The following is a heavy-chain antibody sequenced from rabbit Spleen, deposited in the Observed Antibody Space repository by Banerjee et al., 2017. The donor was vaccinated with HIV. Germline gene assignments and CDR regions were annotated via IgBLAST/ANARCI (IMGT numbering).Heavy chain of an antibody. CDR2: IDEGSSGFT. J-gene: IGHJ6*01. Sequence: QSLEESGGDLVKPGASLTLTCTASGVSFSISSYMCWVRQAPGKGLEWIACIDEGSSGFTYSATWAKGRFTISKISSTTVTLQMTRLTAADTATYFCARDTSSSFSSYGMDLWGQGTLVT. CDR3: ARDTSSSFSSYGMDL. D-gene: IGHD1-1*01. V-gene: IGHV1S40*01. CDR1: GVSFSISSY.